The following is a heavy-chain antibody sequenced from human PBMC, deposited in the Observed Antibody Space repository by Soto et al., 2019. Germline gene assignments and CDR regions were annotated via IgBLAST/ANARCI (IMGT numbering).Heavy chain of an antibody. Sequence: EVQLVESGGGLVKPGGSLRLSCAASGFTFSSYSMNWVRQAPGKGLEWVSSISSSSSYIYYADSVKGRFTISRDNAKNSLYLQMNSLRAEDTAVYYCARRRLPGATGYYYYGMDVWGQGTTVTVSS. CDR2: ISSSSSYI. D-gene: IGHD1-26*01. V-gene: IGHV3-21*01. CDR3: ARRRLPGATGYYYYGMDV. J-gene: IGHJ6*02. CDR1: GFTFSSYS.